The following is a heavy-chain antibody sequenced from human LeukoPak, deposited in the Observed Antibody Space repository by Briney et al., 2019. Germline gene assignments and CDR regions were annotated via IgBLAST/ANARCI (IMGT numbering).Heavy chain of an antibody. D-gene: IGHD1-26*01. Sequence: GRSLRLSCAASGFTLSSYGMHWVRQAPGKGLEWVAVISYDGRNKYYSDSVKGRFTISRDTSKSTPYLQMNSLRPEDTAVYYCAKDKDSGNYEGLGYFDFWGQGTLVTVSS. CDR1: GFTLSSYG. V-gene: IGHV3-30*18. J-gene: IGHJ4*02. CDR3: AKDKDSGNYEGLGYFDF. CDR2: ISYDGRNK.